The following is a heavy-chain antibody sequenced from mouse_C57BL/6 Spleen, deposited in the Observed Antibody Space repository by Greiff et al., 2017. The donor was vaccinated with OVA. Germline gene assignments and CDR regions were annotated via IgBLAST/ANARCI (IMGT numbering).Heavy chain of an antibody. V-gene: IGHV1-76*01. CDR3: ARGDYRYFDV. D-gene: IGHD2-13*01. Sequence: QVQLKESGAELVRPGASVKLSCKASGYTFTDYYINWVKQRPGQGLEWIARIYPGSGNTYYNEKFKGKATLTAEKSSSTAYMQLSSLTSEDSAVYFGARGDYRYFDVGGTGTTVTVSS. CDR2: IYPGSGNT. J-gene: IGHJ1*03. CDR1: GYTFTDYY.